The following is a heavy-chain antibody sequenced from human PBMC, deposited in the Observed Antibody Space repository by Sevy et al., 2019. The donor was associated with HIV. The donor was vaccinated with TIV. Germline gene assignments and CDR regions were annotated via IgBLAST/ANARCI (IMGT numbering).Heavy chain of an antibody. Sequence: SETLSLTCTVSGDSISGNSYFWGWIRQPPGKGLEWIGSIYNSGSTHYNPSLKSRVTISVDTSKNRFSLELSSVTAADTAVYYCARAGYGYARLFDYWGQGILVTVSS. J-gene: IGHJ4*02. V-gene: IGHV4-39*01. CDR2: IYNSGST. CDR1: GDSISGNSYF. D-gene: IGHD5-18*01. CDR3: ARAGYGYARLFDY.